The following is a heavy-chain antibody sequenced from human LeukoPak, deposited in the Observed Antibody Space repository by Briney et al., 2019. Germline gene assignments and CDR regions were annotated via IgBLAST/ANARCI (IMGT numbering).Heavy chain of an antibody. Sequence: PSATLSLTCTVSDASISGYYWSWIRQPPGKGLEWIGSIHFSGSTNYNPSLRSRVTISVDTSKNQLSLKLSSVTAADTAVYYCARDLGGIYFDYWGQGTLVTVSS. CDR1: DASISGYY. V-gene: IGHV4-59*01. D-gene: IGHD1-26*01. J-gene: IGHJ4*02. CDR3: ARDLGGIYFDY. CDR2: IHFSGST.